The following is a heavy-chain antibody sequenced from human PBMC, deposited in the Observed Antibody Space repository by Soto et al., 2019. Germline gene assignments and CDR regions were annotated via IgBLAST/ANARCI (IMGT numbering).Heavy chain of an antibody. CDR3: AKADYSSGWQIDY. J-gene: IGHJ4*02. CDR2: ISYDGSNK. CDR1: GFTFSSYG. V-gene: IGHV3-30*18. D-gene: IGHD6-19*01. Sequence: GGSLRLSCAASGFTFSSYGMHWVRQAPGKGLEWVAVISYDGSNKYYADSVKGRFTISRDNSKNTLYLQMNSLRAEDTAVYYCAKADYSSGWQIDYWGQGTLVTVSS.